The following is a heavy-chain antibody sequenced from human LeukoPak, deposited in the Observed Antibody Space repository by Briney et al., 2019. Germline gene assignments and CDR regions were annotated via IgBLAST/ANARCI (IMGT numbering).Heavy chain of an antibody. V-gene: IGHV4-4*02. CDR1: GGSISSGNW. J-gene: IGHJ4*02. D-gene: IGHD5-12*01. CDR3: VGHSGYDLRY. CDR2: IYHSEST. Sequence: SETLSLTCAVSGGSISSGNWWSWVRHPPGKGLEWIGEIYHSESTNYNPSLKSRVTISVDKSKNQFSLKLSSVTAADTAVYYCVGHSGYDLRYWGQGTLVTVSS.